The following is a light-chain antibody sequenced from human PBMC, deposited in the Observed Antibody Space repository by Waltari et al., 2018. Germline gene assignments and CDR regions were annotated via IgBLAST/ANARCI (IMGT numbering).Light chain of an antibody. CDR1: QSISNW. J-gene: IGKJ2*01. CDR2: KSF. Sequence: DIQMTQSPSTLSASVGDRVTITCRASQSISNWLAWYQQKSGQAPKVMSYKSFTLQRGVPSRFSGSGSETEFTLNNSSLQPDDFATYYCQQYNISPYTFGQGTTLEI. CDR3: QQYNISPYT. V-gene: IGKV1-5*03.